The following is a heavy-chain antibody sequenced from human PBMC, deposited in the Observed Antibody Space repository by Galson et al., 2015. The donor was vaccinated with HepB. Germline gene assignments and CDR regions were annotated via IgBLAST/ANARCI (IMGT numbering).Heavy chain of an antibody. J-gene: IGHJ6*02. V-gene: IGHV1-46*01. CDR2: INPSGGST. CDR1: GYTFTSYY. Sequence: SVKVSCKASGYTFTSYYMHWVRQAPGQGLEWMGIINPSGGSTSYAQKFQGSVTITRDTSTSTVYMELSSLRSEDTAVYYCARGGPYYDILTGFLFSLYGMDVWGQGTTVTVSS. CDR3: ARGGPYYDILTGFLFSLYGMDV. D-gene: IGHD3-9*01.